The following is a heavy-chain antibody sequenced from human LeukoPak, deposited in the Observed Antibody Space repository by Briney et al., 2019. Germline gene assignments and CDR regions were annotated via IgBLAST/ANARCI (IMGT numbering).Heavy chain of an antibody. D-gene: IGHD1-26*01. CDR1: GFTFSNAW. V-gene: IGHV3-15*01. CDR3: ARDSGSYFEP. CDR2: IKSKTDGGTT. Sequence: GGSLRLSCAASGFTFSNAWMSWVRQAPGKGLEWVGRIKSKTDGGTTDYAAPVKGRFTISRDNSKNTLYLQMNSLRAEDTAVYYCARDSGSYFEPWGQGTLVTVSS. J-gene: IGHJ5*02.